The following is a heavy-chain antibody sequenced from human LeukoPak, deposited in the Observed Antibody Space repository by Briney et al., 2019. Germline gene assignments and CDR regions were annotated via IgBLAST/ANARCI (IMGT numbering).Heavy chain of an antibody. CDR2: LSWNSGTI. J-gene: IGHJ4*02. V-gene: IGHV3-9*01. Sequence: GGSLRLSCAASGFTFDDYAMHWVRQAPGKGLEWASGLSWNSGTIAYADSVKGRFTISRDNAKNSLYLQMNSLRPEDTALYYCARDQTLAVAGTGFDYWGQGTLVTVSS. CDR3: ARDQTLAVAGTGFDY. CDR1: GFTFDDYA. D-gene: IGHD6-19*01.